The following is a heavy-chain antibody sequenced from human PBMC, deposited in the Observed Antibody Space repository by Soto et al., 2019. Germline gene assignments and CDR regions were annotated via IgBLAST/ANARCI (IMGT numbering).Heavy chain of an antibody. V-gene: IGHV3-23*01. D-gene: IGHD3-10*01. Sequence: EVQLLESGGGLVQPGGSLRLSCAASGFTFSSYAMNWVRQAPGKGLEWVSVISGSGGSTYYADSVKGRFTISRDNSKHTLYLQMNSLRAEDTAVYYCAKRNYGSEFDYWGQGTLVTVSS. J-gene: IGHJ4*02. CDR2: ISGSGGST. CDR3: AKRNYGSEFDY. CDR1: GFTFSSYA.